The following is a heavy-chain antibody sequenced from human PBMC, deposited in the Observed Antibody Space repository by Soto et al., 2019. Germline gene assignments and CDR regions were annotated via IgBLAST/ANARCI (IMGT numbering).Heavy chain of an antibody. CDR2: ISGRSSHI. CDR1: GISFNNYT. CDR3: ETEGWRISDY. J-gene: IGHJ4*02. Sequence: GGSLRLSCVASGISFNNYTMNWVRQAPGKGLEWVSSISGRSSHIYYAESLKGQFTISRDNSKNSLYLQMNSLRADDTAVYYCETEGWRISDYWGQGILVTVSS. V-gene: IGHV3-21*01.